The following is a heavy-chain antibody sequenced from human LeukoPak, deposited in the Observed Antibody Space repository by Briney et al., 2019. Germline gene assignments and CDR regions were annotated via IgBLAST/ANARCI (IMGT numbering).Heavy chain of an antibody. CDR3: ARGAAVPHY. CDR1: GFTFSNAW. D-gene: IGHD6-13*01. V-gene: IGHV3-53*01. J-gene: IGHJ4*02. Sequence: GGSLRLSCAASGFTFSNAWMSWVRQAPGKGLEWVPVIYSGGSTYYADSVKGRFTISRDNSKNTLYLQMNSLRAEDTAVYYCARGAAVPHYWGQGTLVTVSS. CDR2: IYSGGST.